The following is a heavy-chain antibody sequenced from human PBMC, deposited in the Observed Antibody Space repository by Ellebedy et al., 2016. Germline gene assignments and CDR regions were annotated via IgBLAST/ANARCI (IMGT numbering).Heavy chain of an antibody. V-gene: IGHV1-46*01. CDR2: INPSGGST. CDR1: GYTFTSYY. J-gene: IGHJ2*01. CDR3: ARGGSGTDWYFDL. D-gene: IGHD6-13*01. Sequence: ASVKVSCKASGYTFTSYYMHWVRQAPGQGLEWMGIINPSGGSTSNAQKIQGRVTMTRDTSTSTVYMELTSLRSKDTAVYYCARGGSGTDWYFDLWGRGTLVTVSS.